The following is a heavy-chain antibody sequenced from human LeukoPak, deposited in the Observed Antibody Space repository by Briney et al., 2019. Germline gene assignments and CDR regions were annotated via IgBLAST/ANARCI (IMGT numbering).Heavy chain of an antibody. CDR2: IIPIFGTA. D-gene: IGHD6-6*01. CDR1: GGTFSSYA. Sequence: ASVKVSCKASGGTFSSYAISWVRQAPGQGLEWMGGIIPIFGTANYAQKFQGRVTITTDESTSTAYMELSSLRSEDTAVYYCARHEYSSSSRGFYYMDVWGKGTTVTVSS. CDR3: ARHEYSSSSRGFYYMDV. J-gene: IGHJ6*03. V-gene: IGHV1-69*05.